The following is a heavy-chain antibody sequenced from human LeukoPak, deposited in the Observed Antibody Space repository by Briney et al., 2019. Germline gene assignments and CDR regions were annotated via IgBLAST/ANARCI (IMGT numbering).Heavy chain of an antibody. CDR3: AKGPSRWLTGYYSDY. CDR2: ISGSGGST. CDR1: GFTFSSYA. J-gene: IGHJ4*02. V-gene: IGHV3-23*01. Sequence: GGSLRLSCAASGFTFSSYAMRWVRQAPGKGLKWVSAISGSGGSTYYADSVKGRFTISRDNSKNTLYLQMNSLRAEDTAVYYCAKGPSRWLTGYYSDYWGQGTLVTVSS. D-gene: IGHD3-9*01.